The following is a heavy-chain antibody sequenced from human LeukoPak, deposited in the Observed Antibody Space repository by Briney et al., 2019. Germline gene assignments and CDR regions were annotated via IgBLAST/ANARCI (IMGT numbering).Heavy chain of an antibody. CDR3: ARSGELGIVSCYFDL. CDR1: RGSVSSGRYY. V-gene: IGHV4-61*01. Sequence: SETLSLTCSVSRGSVSSGRYYWSWIRHPPGKGLEWIVYIFHSGSTNYNPSLKSRVTISLDTSKNQFSLKLSSVTAADTAVYYCARSGELGIVSCYFDLWGRGTLVTVSS. D-gene: IGHD7-27*01. CDR2: IFHSGST. J-gene: IGHJ2*01.